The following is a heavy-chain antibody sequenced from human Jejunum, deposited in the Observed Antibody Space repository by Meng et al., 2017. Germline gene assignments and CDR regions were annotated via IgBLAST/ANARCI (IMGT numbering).Heavy chain of an antibody. Sequence: SLKISCAASGSTFSYHYICWVRQAPGKGLEWISHITSSGGSMYSPDSLKGRFTISVDNARNSFYLQMNGLGADNTAVYYCARVVEFYCDNGGDYNESYYFDSWGQGTRVTVSS. V-gene: IGHV3-11*01. CDR3: ARVVEFYCDNGGDYNESYYFDS. CDR1: GSTFSYHY. CDR2: ITSSGGSM. D-gene: IGHD3-22*01. J-gene: IGHJ4*02.